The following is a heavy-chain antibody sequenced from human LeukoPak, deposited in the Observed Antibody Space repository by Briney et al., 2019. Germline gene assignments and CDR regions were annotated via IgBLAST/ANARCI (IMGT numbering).Heavy chain of an antibody. CDR1: GGSISSSSYY. J-gene: IGHJ4*02. CDR2: IYYSGST. D-gene: IGHD5-18*01. Sequence: SETLSLTCTVSGGSISSSSYYWGWIRQPPGKGLEWIGSIYYSGSTYYNPSLKSRVTISVDTSKNQFSLKLSSVTAADTAVYYCARGGERGYSYGYSDYWGQGTLVTVSS. CDR3: ARGGERGYSYGYSDY. V-gene: IGHV4-39*01.